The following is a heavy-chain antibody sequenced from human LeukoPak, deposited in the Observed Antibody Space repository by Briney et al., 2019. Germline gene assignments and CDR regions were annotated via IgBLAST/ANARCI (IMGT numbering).Heavy chain of an antibody. D-gene: IGHD3-10*01. J-gene: IGHJ4*02. CDR2: IYSGCTT. V-gene: IGHV3-66*01. CDR3: ARKSDSLMLRGGDC. Sequence: GGSLRLSCAASEFSVSSNYMIWVRQAPGKGLECVSIIYSGCTTYYADSVRGRFTIARDNSKNTLYIQMDRLRVEDTAVYYCARKSDSLMLRGGDCWGQGTLVTVSS. CDR1: EFSVSSNY.